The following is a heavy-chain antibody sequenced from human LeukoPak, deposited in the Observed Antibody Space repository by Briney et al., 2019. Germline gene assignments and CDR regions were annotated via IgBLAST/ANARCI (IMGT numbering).Heavy chain of an antibody. Sequence: PGRSLRLSCAASGFTFSSYSMNWVRQAPGKGLEWVSYISSSSSTIYYADSVKGRFTISRDNAKNSLYLQMNSLRAEDTAVYYCAREKRGSTSSIRYFDYWGQGTLVTVSS. CDR1: GFTFSSYS. CDR2: ISSSSSTI. J-gene: IGHJ4*02. CDR3: AREKRGSTSSIRYFDY. V-gene: IGHV3-48*04. D-gene: IGHD2-2*01.